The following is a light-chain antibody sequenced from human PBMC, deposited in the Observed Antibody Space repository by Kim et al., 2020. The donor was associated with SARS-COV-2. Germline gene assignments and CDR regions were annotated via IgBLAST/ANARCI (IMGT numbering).Light chain of an antibody. Sequence: SSELTQDPTVSVALGQTVTITCLGDSLRSYYTSWYQQKPRQAPILVIYGKNNRPSGIPDRFSGSSSGNTASLTITGAQAEDEADYYCNSRDSSSNHVVFG. CDR2: GKN. CDR3: NSRDSSSNHVV. CDR1: SLRSYY. V-gene: IGLV3-19*01. J-gene: IGLJ2*01.